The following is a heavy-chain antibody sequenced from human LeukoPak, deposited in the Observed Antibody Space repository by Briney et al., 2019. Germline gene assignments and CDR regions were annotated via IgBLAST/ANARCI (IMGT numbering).Heavy chain of an antibody. CDR1: GFTFSDHY. D-gene: IGHD7-27*01. Sequence: PGGSLRLSCAASGFTFSDHYMDWVRQAPGKGLEWVGRTRNKANSYTTEYAASVKGRFTISRDDSKNSLYLQMNSLKTEDTAVYYCARDLGMGTFDIRGQGTMVTVSS. J-gene: IGHJ3*02. CDR2: TRNKANSYTT. CDR3: ARDLGMGTFDI. V-gene: IGHV3-72*01.